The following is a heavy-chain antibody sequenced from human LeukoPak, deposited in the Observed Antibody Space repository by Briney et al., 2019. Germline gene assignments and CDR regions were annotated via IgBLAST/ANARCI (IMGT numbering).Heavy chain of an antibody. J-gene: IGHJ4*02. Sequence: TGRSLRLSCAASGFTFSSYAMHWVRQAPGKGLEYVSAISSNGGSTYYANSVKGRFTISRDNSKNTLYLQMGSLRAEDMAVYYCASMAVRFDYWGQGTLVTVSS. CDR3: ASMAVRFDY. D-gene: IGHD4-17*01. CDR2: ISSNGGST. CDR1: GFTFSSYA. V-gene: IGHV3-64*01.